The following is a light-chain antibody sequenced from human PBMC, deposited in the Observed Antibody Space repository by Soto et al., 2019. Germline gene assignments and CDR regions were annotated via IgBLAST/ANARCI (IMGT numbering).Light chain of an antibody. V-gene: IGKV1-39*01. CDR2: AAS. CDR1: QTIMTY. CDR3: QQSYNYPQT. Sequence: DIQMTQSPSTLSASVGDEGTITCRASQTIMTYLNWYQLKPGKPPRLLIYAASSLQSGVTYRFSGSGSGTDFTLTISSLQPEDFATYSCQQSYNYPQTFGRGTQVEIK. J-gene: IGKJ4*02.